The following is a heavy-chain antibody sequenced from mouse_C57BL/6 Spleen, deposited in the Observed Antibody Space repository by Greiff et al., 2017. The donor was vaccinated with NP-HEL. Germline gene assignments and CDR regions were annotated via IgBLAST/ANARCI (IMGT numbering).Heavy chain of an antibody. Sequence: QVQLQQSGAELVRPGASVKLSCKASGYTFTDYYINWVKQRPGQGLEWIARIYPGSGNTYYNEKFKGKATLTAEKSSSTAYMQLSSLTSEDSAVYFCARSNYYGSSYYAMDYWGQGTSVTVSS. D-gene: IGHD1-1*01. CDR1: GYTFTDYY. CDR2: IYPGSGNT. J-gene: IGHJ4*01. CDR3: ARSNYYGSSYYAMDY. V-gene: IGHV1-76*01.